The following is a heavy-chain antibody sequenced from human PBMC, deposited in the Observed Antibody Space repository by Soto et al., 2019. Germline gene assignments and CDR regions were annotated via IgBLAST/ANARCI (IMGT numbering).Heavy chain of an antibody. D-gene: IGHD3-10*01. CDR1: GSTFSSYW. Sequence: GSLRLSCATSGSTFSSYWMHWVRQVPGKGLLWVSRIDEYGNTINYADSVRGRFTISRDNARNTLYLEMNSLRAEDTALYYCTRDIGGKGAYWGPGTLVTVSS. CDR2: IDEYGNTI. V-gene: IGHV3-74*01. CDR3: TRDIGGKGAY. J-gene: IGHJ4*02.